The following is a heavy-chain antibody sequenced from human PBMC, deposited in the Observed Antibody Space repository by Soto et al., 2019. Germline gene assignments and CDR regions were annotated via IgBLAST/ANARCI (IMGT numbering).Heavy chain of an antibody. J-gene: IGHJ4*02. Sequence: GGSLRLSCAASGFTFSSYWMHWVRQAPGKGLVWVSRINSDGSSTSYADSVKGRFTISRDNSKNTLYLQMNSLRAEDTAVYYCAKIDKFNPQSSGWANRFDYWGQGTLVTVSS. CDR1: GFTFSSYW. D-gene: IGHD6-19*01. CDR3: AKIDKFNPQSSGWANRFDY. CDR2: INSDGSST. V-gene: IGHV3-74*01.